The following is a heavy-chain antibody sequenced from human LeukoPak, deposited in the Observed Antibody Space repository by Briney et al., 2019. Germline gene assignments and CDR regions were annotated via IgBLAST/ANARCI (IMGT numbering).Heavy chain of an antibody. CDR2: INWNGAST. D-gene: IGHD3-22*01. CDR3: ARDMILGDAFDI. V-gene: IGHV3-20*04. J-gene: IGHJ3*02. CDR1: GFTFDDYA. Sequence: GGSLTLSCAVSGFTFDDYAINWVRHAPGKGLEWVSNINWNGASTGYGDSVKGRFTISRDNAKNSVFLQMNSLRPDDTALYYCARDMILGDAFDIWGQGTMVIVSS.